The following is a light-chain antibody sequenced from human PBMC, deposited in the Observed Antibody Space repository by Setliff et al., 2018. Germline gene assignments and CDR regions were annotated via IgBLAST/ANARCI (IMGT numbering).Light chain of an antibody. Sequence: QTVVTQEPSFSVSPGGTVTRTCGLSSGSVSTNSYPNWYQLTTGQAPRTLIDSTNIRASGVPDSFSDSILGNKAALTITGAQAYDESDYFWVLLVSSGLYVFGTGTKVTVL. CDR3: VLLVSSGLYV. V-gene: IGLV8-61*01. CDR2: STN. J-gene: IGLJ1*01. CDR1: SGSVSTNSY.